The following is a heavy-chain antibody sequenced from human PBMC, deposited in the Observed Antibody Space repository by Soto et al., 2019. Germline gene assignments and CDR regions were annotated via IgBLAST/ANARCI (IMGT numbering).Heavy chain of an antibody. D-gene: IGHD1-1*01. Sequence: SSETLSLTCTVSGGSISSYYWSWIRQPPGKGLEWIGYIYYSGSTNYNPSLKSRVTISVDTSKNQFSLKLSSVTAADTAVYYCARDRNWNDRGYYYYGMDVWGQGTTVTVSS. CDR1: GGSISSYY. V-gene: IGHV4-59*01. J-gene: IGHJ6*02. CDR3: ARDRNWNDRGYYYYGMDV. CDR2: IYYSGST.